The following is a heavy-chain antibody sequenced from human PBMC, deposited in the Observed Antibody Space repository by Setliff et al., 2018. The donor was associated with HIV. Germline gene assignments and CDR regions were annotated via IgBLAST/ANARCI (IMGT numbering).Heavy chain of an antibody. CDR3: ASFSGYIDWSTHNWFDP. CDR2: INTNTGKP. D-gene: IGHD3-9*01. V-gene: IGHV7-4-1*02. CDR1: GYTFTSYA. Sequence: ASVKVSCKTSGYTFTSYAINWVRQAPGQGLEWMGWINTNTGKPTYAQGFTGRYVFSLDTSVSAAYLQINSLKAEDSAVYYCASFSGYIDWSTHNWFDPWGQGTLVTVSS. J-gene: IGHJ5*02.